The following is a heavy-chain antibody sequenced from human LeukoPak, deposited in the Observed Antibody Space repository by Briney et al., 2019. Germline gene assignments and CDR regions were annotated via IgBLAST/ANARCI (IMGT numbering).Heavy chain of an antibody. CDR3: ARVVVFGVVSSDYYYYYMDV. J-gene: IGHJ6*03. Sequence: SETLSLTCTVSGGSISGYYWSWIRQPAGKGLEWIGRIYSSGSTNYNPSLKSRATMSVDTSKNQFSLKLSSVTAADTAVYYCARVVVFGVVSSDYYYYYMDVWGKGTTVTVSS. D-gene: IGHD3-3*01. CDR2: IYSSGST. V-gene: IGHV4-4*07. CDR1: GGSISGYY.